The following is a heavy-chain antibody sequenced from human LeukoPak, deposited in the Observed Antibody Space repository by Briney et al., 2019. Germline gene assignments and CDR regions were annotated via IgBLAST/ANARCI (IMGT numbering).Heavy chain of an antibody. J-gene: IGHJ4*02. D-gene: IGHD4-17*01. V-gene: IGHV3-53*01. CDR3: ARARAYGDWTFDY. Sequence: GESLRLSCAVSGFTVSSNYMGWVRQAPGKGLEWVSAIYSGGSTYHADSVKGRFTISRDNSKNILYLQMNSLTVEDTAVYYCARARAYGDWTFDYWGQGTLVTVSS. CDR1: GFTVSSNY. CDR2: IYSGGST.